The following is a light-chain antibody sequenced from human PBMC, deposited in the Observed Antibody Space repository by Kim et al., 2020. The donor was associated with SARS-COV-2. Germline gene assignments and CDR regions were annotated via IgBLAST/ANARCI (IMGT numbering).Light chain of an antibody. CDR1: QDIRTS. Sequence: ASVGHRVILASRASQDIRTSLGWYQQRPGEVPRLLIYDASTLHSGVPSRFSGSGSGPDFTLVISGLQPADAATYSCQKYANFPLTFGGGTTVDIQ. V-gene: IGKV1-27*01. CDR3: QKYANFPLT. J-gene: IGKJ4*01. CDR2: DAS.